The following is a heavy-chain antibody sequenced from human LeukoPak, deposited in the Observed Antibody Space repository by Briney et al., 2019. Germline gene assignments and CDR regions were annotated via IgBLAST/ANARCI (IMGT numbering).Heavy chain of an antibody. CDR2: IYYSGST. J-gene: IGHJ5*02. V-gene: IGHV4-61*01. D-gene: IGHD3-10*01. Sequence: SETLSLTCTVSGFSISSGYYWGWIRQPPGKGLERIGYIYYSGSTNYKPSLKSRVTISVDTSKNQFSLKLSSVTAADTAVYYCARGGYYGSGNDFRFDPWGQGTLVTVSS. CDR1: GFSISSGYY. CDR3: ARGGYYGSGNDFRFDP.